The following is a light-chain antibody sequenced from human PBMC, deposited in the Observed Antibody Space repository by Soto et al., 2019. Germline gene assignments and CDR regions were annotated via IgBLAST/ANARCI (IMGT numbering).Light chain of an antibody. Sequence: EIVLTQSPATLSLSPGDRATLSCRASQTIVNYLAWYQQKPGQAPRLLLYDASTRATGIPARFSGRGSGRDFTLTISSLEPEDFAVYYCQQRANWPLTSAGGTRVEIK. V-gene: IGKV3-11*02. CDR3: QQRANWPLT. CDR1: QTIVNY. CDR2: DAS. J-gene: IGKJ4*01.